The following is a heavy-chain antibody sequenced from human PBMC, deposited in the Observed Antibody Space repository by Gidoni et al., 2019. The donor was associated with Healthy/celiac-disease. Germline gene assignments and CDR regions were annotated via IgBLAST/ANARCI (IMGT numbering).Heavy chain of an antibody. V-gene: IGHV3-33*01. Sequence: QVQLVESGGGVVQPGRSLRLSCAAPGFTFSSYGMHWVRQAPGKGLEWVAVIWYDGSNKYYADSVKGRFTISRDNSKNTLYLQMNSLRAEDTAVYYCARDRYGDYPPLVLDYWGQGTLVTVSS. CDR3: ARDRYGDYPPLVLDY. CDR1: GFTFSSYG. CDR2: IWYDGSNK. D-gene: IGHD4-17*01. J-gene: IGHJ4*02.